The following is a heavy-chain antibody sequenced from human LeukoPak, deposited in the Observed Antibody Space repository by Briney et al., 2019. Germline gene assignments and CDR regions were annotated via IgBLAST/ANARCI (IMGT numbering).Heavy chain of an antibody. CDR1: GYTFTSYG. CDR3: ARDTYIVVVPAAIPSWYYYMDV. CDR2: ISAYNGHT. D-gene: IGHD2-2*02. Sequence: AAVKDSCKASGYTFTSYGISWVRQAPGQGPEWMGWISAYNGHTNYAQKLQGRVTMTTDTSTSTAYMELRSLRSDDTAVYYCARDTYIVVVPAAIPSWYYYMDVWGKGTTVTVSS. V-gene: IGHV1-18*01. J-gene: IGHJ6*03.